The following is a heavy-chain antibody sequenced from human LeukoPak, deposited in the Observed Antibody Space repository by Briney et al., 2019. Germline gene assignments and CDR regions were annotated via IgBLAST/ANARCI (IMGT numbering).Heavy chain of an antibody. CDR2: ISAYNGNT. CDR3: ARDCSSTSCYL. D-gene: IGHD2-2*01. J-gene: IGHJ4*02. CDR1: GYTFTSYG. Sequence: ASVKVSCKXSGYTFTSYGISWVQQAPGQGLEWMGWISAYNGNTNCSQKLQGRVTMTTDTSTSTAYMELRSLRSDDTAVYYCARDCSSTSCYLWGQGTLVTVSS. V-gene: IGHV1-18*01.